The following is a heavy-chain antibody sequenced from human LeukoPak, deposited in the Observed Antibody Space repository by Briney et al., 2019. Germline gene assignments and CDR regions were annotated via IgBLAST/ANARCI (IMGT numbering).Heavy chain of an antibody. CDR3: ARVELTIFGVVTPFDY. D-gene: IGHD3-3*01. J-gene: IGHJ4*02. Sequence: GASVKVSCKASGYTFTSYGISWVRQAPGQGLEWMGWISAYNGNTNYAQKLQGRVTMTTDTSTSTAYMELRSLRSDDTAVYYCARVELTIFGVVTPFDYWGQGTLVTVSS. V-gene: IGHV1-18*01. CDR1: GYTFTSYG. CDR2: ISAYNGNT.